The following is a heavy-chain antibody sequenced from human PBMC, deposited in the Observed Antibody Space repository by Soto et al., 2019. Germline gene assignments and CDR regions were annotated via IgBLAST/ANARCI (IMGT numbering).Heavy chain of an antibody. D-gene: IGHD3-10*01. CDR3: ARDRGSDDPIDY. J-gene: IGHJ4*02. CDR2: LSYEGSEE. CDR1: GFNFGVFG. V-gene: IGHV3-30*03. Sequence: QVRLVESGGGVVQPGRSLRLSCAASGFNFGVFGMHWVRQAPGKGLEWLSVLSYEGSEEYYADSVRGRFTISRDNSKNTLYLHMNSLRAEDTAVYYCARDRGSDDPIDYWGQGTLVTVSS.